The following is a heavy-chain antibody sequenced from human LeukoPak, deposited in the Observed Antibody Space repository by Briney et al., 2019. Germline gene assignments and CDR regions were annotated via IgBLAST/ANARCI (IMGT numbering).Heavy chain of an antibody. CDR3: ARGYSSSWTTNYYYYGMDV. J-gene: IGHJ6*02. CDR2: ISAYNGNT. V-gene: IGHV1-18*01. CDR1: GYTFTSYG. D-gene: IGHD6-13*01. Sequence: ASVKVSCKASGYTFTSYGISWVRPAPGQGLEWMGWISAYNGNTNYAQKLQGRVTMTTDTSTSTAYMELRSLRSDDTAVYYCARGYSSSWTTNYYYYGMDVWGQGTTVTVSS.